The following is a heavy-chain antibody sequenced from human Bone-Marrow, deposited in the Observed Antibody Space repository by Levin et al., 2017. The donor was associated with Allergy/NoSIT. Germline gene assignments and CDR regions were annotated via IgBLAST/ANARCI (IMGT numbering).Heavy chain of an antibody. J-gene: IGHJ3*01. Sequence: GESLKISCKASGYTFSSSAMHWLRQAPGQSLEWMGWINAGSGKSVYSQRFQGRVTLTGDTSATTAYMELSNLRSEDTAVYFCAKAPIYCSGGDCYSGYALHFWGQGTMVTVS. V-gene: IGHV1-3*01. CDR1: GYTFSSSA. CDR3: AKAPIYCSGGDCYSGYALHF. D-gene: IGHD2-15*01. CDR2: INAGSGKS.